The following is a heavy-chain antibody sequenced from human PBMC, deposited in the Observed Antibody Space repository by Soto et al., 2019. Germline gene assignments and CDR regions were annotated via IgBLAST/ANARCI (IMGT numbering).Heavy chain of an antibody. V-gene: IGHV4-30-4*01. CDR2: IYYSRSD. J-gene: IGHJ4*02. CDR1: GDSINSADYY. CDR3: ARLVQFYDSSGYSFYYFDY. Sequence: SETLSLTXTVSGDSINSADYYWSWLRQPPGKGLEWIGYIYYSRSDYYNPSLGRRATITIDTSRNQFSLNLMSVTAADTAVYYCARLVQFYDSSGYSFYYFDYWGQGALVTVSS. D-gene: IGHD3-22*01.